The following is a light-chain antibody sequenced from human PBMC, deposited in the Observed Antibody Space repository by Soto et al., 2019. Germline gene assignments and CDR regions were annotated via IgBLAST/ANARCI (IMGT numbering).Light chain of an antibody. CDR1: RDVGSD. CDR2: AAS. CDR3: LQDYCDSWT. J-gene: IGKJ1*01. Sequence: TQMTQSPLSLSASVGEKIIITWRASRDVGSDVSWYQQKPGQAPKLVIYAASNLYTGVPSRFSGRRSGTGFTLTISSLQPEDFASYYCLQDYCDSWTFGQGTKVEIE. V-gene: IGKV1-6*01.